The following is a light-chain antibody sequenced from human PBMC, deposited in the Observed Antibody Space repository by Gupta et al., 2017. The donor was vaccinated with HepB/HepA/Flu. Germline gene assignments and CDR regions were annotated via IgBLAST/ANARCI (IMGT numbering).Light chain of an antibody. CDR2: DNN. J-gene: IGLJ3*02. CDR3: QSFDSSLSAWV. Sequence: QSVLTQPPSLSGAPGQWVHIFCTRSSSNIGTPYNIHWYQQLPGTAPQLIMYDNNNRPSGVPNRFSGSKSGTSASLAITGLQAEDEADYYCQSFDSSLSAWVFGGGTKLTVL. CDR1: SSNIGTPYN. V-gene: IGLV1-40*01.